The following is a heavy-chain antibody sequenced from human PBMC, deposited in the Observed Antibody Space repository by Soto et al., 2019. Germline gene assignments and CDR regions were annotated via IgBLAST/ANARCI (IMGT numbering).Heavy chain of an antibody. CDR3: ARQEVPGSSGYYYYYGMDV. D-gene: IGHD3-10*01. CDR2: IYPGDSDT. V-gene: IGHV5-51*01. Sequence: PGASLKISCKGSGYSFTSYWIGWVRQMPGKGLEWMGIIYPGDSDTRYSPSFQGQVTISADKSISTAYLQWSSLKASDTAMYYCARQEVPGSSGYYYYYGMDVWGQGTTVTVSS. CDR1: GYSFTSYW. J-gene: IGHJ6*02.